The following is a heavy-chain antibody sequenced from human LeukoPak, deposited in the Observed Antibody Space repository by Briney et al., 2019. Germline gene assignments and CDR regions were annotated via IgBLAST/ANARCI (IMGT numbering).Heavy chain of an antibody. Sequence: GGSLRLSCAASGFTFSSYWMSWVRQAPGKGLEWVANIKQDGSEKYYVDSVKGRFTISRDNAKNSLYLQMNSLRAEDTAVYYCARSSGYCSGGSCPKKTGIDYWGQGTLVTVSS. CDR2: IKQDGSEK. CDR1: GFTFSSYW. V-gene: IGHV3-7*01. D-gene: IGHD2-15*01. CDR3: ARSSGYCSGGSCPKKTGIDY. J-gene: IGHJ4*02.